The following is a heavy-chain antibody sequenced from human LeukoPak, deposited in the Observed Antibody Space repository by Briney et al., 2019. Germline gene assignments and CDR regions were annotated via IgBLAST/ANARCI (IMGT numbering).Heavy chain of an antibody. Sequence: ASVKVSCKASGYTFTGYYMHWVRQAPGQGLEWMGWINPNSGGINYAQKFQGRVTMTRDTSISTAYMELSRLRSDDTAVYYCARLGDFVWGSHRPGFDHWGQGTLVTVSS. V-gene: IGHV1-2*02. CDR3: ARLGDFVWGSHRPGFDH. D-gene: IGHD3-16*02. J-gene: IGHJ4*02. CDR1: GYTFTGYY. CDR2: INPNSGGI.